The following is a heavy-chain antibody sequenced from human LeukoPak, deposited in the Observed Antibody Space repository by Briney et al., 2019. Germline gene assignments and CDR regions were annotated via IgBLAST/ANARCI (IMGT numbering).Heavy chain of an antibody. V-gene: IGHV5-51*01. CDR2: IHPGDSDT. CDR3: ARPGRDGGYSYGFDY. Sequence: GESLKISCKGSGYSFTSYWIGWVRQMPGKGLEWMGIIHPGDSDTIYSPSFQGQVTISADKSITTAYLQWSSLKASDTAMYYCARPGRDGGYSYGFDYWGQGTLVTVSS. CDR1: GYSFTSYW. J-gene: IGHJ4*02. D-gene: IGHD5-18*01.